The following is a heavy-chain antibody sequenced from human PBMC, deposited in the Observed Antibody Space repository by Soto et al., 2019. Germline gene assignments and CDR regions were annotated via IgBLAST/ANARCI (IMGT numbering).Heavy chain of an antibody. CDR1: GDSITNGHW. V-gene: IGHV4-4*02. CDR3: AREWYGDTNWFDP. CDR2: IHHTGCI. D-gene: IGHD4-17*01. Sequence: SETLSLTCDVSGDSITNGHWWSWVRQPPEQGLEWIGEIHHTGCITYNPSLESRVTISVDKSKNQFSLKVNSVTPEDTAVYYCAREWYGDTNWFDPWGQGTLVTVSS. J-gene: IGHJ5*02.